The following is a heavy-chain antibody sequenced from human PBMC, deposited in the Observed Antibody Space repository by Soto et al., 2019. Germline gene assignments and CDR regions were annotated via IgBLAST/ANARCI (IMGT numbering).Heavy chain of an antibody. J-gene: IGHJ3*02. D-gene: IGHD3-3*01. V-gene: IGHV1-2*02. CDR2: INPATGAA. CDR3: GGGGGVGVAGSAAFDM. Sequence: QLHLVQSGAVVKKPGASVTVSCSASGYPVTAYYMHWVRQAPGRGLEWMGGINPATGAAKYTQTFQGRGTMTRDPSTSTVFMELSGLTSEDTAVFSLGGGGGVGVAGSAAFDMWGQGTLVTVSS. CDR1: GYPVTAYY.